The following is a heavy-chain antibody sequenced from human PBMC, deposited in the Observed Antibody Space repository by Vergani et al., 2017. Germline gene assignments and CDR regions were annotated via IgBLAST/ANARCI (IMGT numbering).Heavy chain of an antibody. CDR1: GDSVSSNSAA. Sequence: QVQLQQSGPGLVKPSQTLSLTCAISGDSVSSNSAAWNWIRQSPSRGLEWLGRTYYRSKWYNDYAVSVKSRITINPDTSKNQFSLQLNSVTPECTAVYYCARGEGYCSGGSCYPNWFDPWGQGTLVTVSS. CDR3: ARGEGYCSGGSCYPNWFDP. V-gene: IGHV6-1*01. J-gene: IGHJ5*02. CDR2: TYYRSKWYN. D-gene: IGHD2-15*01.